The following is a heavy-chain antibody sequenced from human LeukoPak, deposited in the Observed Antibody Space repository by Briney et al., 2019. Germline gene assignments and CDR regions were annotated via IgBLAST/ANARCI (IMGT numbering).Heavy chain of an antibody. J-gene: IGHJ4*02. V-gene: IGHV3-48*03. CDR2: ITSSGSTI. CDR3: ATRMTTVTTGGY. D-gene: IGHD4-17*01. Sequence: PGGSLRLSCAVSGFTFSSYEMNWVRQAPGKGLGWVSYITSSGSTIYYADSVEGRFTISRDNAKNSLYLQMNSLRAEDTAVYYCATRMTTVTTGGYWGQGTLVTVSS. CDR1: GFTFSSYE.